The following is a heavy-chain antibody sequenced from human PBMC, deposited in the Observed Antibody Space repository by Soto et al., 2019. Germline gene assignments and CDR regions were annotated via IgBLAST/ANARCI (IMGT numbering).Heavy chain of an antibody. V-gene: IGHV4-59*04. Sequence: SETLSLTCTVYGGSFSGYYWSWIRQPPGKGLEWIGNIYYSGNTFYNPSLQSRVAISVDTSKNQFYLHLSSVTAADTAIFYCASIAAPGTTHFDFWGQGTLVTVSS. CDR1: GGSFSGYY. CDR2: IYYSGNT. J-gene: IGHJ4*02. CDR3: ASIAAPGTTHFDF. D-gene: IGHD6-13*01.